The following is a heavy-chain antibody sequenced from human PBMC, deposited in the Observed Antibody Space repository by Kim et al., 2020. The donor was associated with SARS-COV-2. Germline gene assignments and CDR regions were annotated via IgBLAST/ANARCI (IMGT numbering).Heavy chain of an antibody. D-gene: IGHD3-10*01. V-gene: IGHV3-7*01. CDR3: AREGWFAEFDY. Sequence: GGSLRLSCAASGFTFSSYWMSWVRQAPGKGLEWVANIKQDGSEEYYVDSVKGRFTISRDKAKNSLYLQMNSLRAEDTAVYYCAREGWFAEFDYWGQGTLVTGSS. J-gene: IGHJ4*02. CDR2: IKQDGSEE. CDR1: GFTFSSYW.